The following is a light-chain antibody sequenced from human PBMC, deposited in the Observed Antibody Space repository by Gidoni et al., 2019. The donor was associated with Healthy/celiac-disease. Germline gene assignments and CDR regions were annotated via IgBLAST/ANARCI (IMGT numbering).Light chain of an antibody. Sequence: DIQMTQSPSSLSASVGDRVPITCRASQSISSYLNWYQQKQGKAPKLLIYAASSLKSGVPSRFSCSGSGTDFTLTISSLQPEDFATYYCQQSYSTLSTFXQXTKLEIK. CDR1: QSISSY. CDR2: AAS. V-gene: IGKV1-39*01. J-gene: IGKJ2*01. CDR3: QQSYSTLST.